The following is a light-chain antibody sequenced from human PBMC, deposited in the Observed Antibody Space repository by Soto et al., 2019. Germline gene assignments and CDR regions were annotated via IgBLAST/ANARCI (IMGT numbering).Light chain of an antibody. CDR1: SSNIGTNV. Sequence: QPVLTQPPSASGTPGQRVTISCAGSSSNIGTNVVNWYQQLPRTAPNLVIHSGHQRPSGVPDRFSGSQSGTSASLAISGLQSEDEADYYCAAWDDSVNVVVFGGGTKLTVL. CDR3: AAWDDSVNVVV. CDR2: SGH. V-gene: IGLV1-44*01. J-gene: IGLJ3*02.